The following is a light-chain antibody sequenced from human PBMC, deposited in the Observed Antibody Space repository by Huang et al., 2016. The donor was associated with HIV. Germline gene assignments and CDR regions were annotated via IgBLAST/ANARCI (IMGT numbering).Light chain of an antibody. V-gene: IGKV3-15*01. Sequence: VMTQSPATLSVSPGERATRSCRASESILRNLAWYQQRPGQPPRLHIYGAFVRLPDIPDRVRGVGSGTEFSLTISSLQAEDFAVYYCQQYNKWPPYTYGQGTKLEIK. J-gene: IGKJ2*01. CDR2: GAF. CDR3: QQYNKWPPYT. CDR1: ESILRN.